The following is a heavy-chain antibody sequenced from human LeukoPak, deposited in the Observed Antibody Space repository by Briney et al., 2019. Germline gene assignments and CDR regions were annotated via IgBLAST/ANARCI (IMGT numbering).Heavy chain of an antibody. CDR2: INPNSGGT. D-gene: IGHD6-13*01. Sequence: GASVKVSCKASGYTFSSYGFSWVRQAPGQGLEWMGRINPNSGGTNYAQKFQGRVTMTRDTSISTAYMELSRLRSDDTAVYYCASLRRHNAANDYWGQGTLVTVSS. CDR1: GYTFSSYG. J-gene: IGHJ4*02. V-gene: IGHV1-2*06. CDR3: ASLRRHNAANDY.